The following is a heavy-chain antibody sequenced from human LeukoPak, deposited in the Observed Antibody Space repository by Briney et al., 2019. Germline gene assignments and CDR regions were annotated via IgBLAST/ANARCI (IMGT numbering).Heavy chain of an antibody. Sequence: SETLSLTCTVSGGSISSYYWSWIRQPPGKGLGWIGYIYYSGSTYYNPSLRSRVTISVDTSKNQFSLKLSSVTAADTAVYYCASQPRYYYGSGSYYSRFDYWGQGTLVTVSS. CDR2: IYYSGST. CDR3: ASQPRYYYGSGSYYSRFDY. D-gene: IGHD3-10*01. V-gene: IGHV4-59*12. J-gene: IGHJ4*02. CDR1: GGSISSYY.